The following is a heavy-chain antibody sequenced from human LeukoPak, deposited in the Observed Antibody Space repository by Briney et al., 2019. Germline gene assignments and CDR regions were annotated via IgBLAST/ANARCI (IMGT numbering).Heavy chain of an antibody. CDR3: ARARPRGWYFDY. J-gene: IGHJ4*02. CDR2: ISSSSSYI. D-gene: IGHD6-19*01. V-gene: IGHV3-21*01. Sequence: GGSLRLSCAASGFTFSSYSMNWVRQAPGKGLEWVSSISSSSSYIYYADSVKGRFTIPRDNAKNSLYLQMNSLRAEDTAVYYCARARPRGWYFDYWGQGTLVTVSS. CDR1: GFTFSSYS.